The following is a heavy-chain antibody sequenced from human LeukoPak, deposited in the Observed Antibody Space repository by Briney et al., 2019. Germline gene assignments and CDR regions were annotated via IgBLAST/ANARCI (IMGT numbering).Heavy chain of an antibody. Sequence: ASVKVSCKASGYTFTSYYMHWVRQAPGQGLEWMGIINPSGGSTSYAQKFQGRVTMTRDTSTSTVYMELSSLRSEDTAVYYCARDRSAVATIGDANDYWGQGTLVTVSS. CDR3: ARDRSAVATIGDANDY. CDR1: GYTFTSYY. J-gene: IGHJ4*02. D-gene: IGHD5-12*01. V-gene: IGHV1-46*01. CDR2: INPSGGST.